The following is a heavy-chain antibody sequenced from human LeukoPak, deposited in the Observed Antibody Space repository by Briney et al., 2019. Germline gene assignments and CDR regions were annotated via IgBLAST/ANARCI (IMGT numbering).Heavy chain of an antibody. V-gene: IGHV4-61*01. J-gene: IGHJ4*02. CDR1: GGSISSSNYY. CDR3: ARALGYYDSSGYYYFFDY. D-gene: IGHD3-22*01. CDR2: IYYSGST. Sequence: SETLSLTCSVSGGSISSSNYYWSWLRQPPGKGLEWIGYIYYSGSTNYNPSLKSRVTISVDTSKNQFSLKLSSVTAADTAVYYCARALGYYDSSGYYYFFDYWGQGTLVTVSS.